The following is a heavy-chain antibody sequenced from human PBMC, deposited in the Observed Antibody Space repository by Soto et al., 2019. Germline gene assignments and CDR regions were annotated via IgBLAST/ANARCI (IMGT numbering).Heavy chain of an antibody. CDR1: GFTFSSHW. V-gene: IGHV3-74*01. D-gene: IGHD2-8*01. CDR2: INSDGSST. Sequence: GGSLRLSCVPSGFTFSSHWMHWVRQAPGKGLVWVARINSDGSSTNYADSVKGRFTIARDNARNTLYLQMNSLRAEDTAVYSCARAGVTTTIRNGLGIWGLGTMVTVSS. J-gene: IGHJ3*02. CDR3: ARAGVTTTIRNGLGI.